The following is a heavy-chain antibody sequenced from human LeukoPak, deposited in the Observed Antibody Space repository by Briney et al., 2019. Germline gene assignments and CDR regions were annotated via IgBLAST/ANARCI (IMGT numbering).Heavy chain of an antibody. CDR1: GGSISSGSYY. CDR3: ASGIFGVVNGYYYMDV. CDR2: IYTSGST. J-gene: IGHJ6*03. V-gene: IGHV4-61*02. D-gene: IGHD3-3*01. Sequence: TSETLSLTCTVSGGSISSGSYYWSWIRQPAGKGLEWIGRIYTSGSTNYNPSLKSRVTISVDTSKNQFSPKLSSVTAADTAVYYCASGIFGVVNGYYYMDVWGKGTTVTVSS.